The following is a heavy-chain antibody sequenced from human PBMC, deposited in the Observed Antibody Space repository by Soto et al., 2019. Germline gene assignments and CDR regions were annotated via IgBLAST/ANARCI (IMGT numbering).Heavy chain of an antibody. CDR3: ASGYNWNDI. Sequence: QVQLVQSGAEVKKPGSSVKVSCKASGGTFSSYTISWVRQAPGQGREWMGRIIPILGIATYAQKFQGRATIPADKSTSTADMELSSLRSEDTAVYYCASGYNWNDIWGQGTMVTVSS. CDR2: IIPILGIA. CDR1: GGTFSSYT. V-gene: IGHV1-69*02. D-gene: IGHD1-1*01. J-gene: IGHJ3*02.